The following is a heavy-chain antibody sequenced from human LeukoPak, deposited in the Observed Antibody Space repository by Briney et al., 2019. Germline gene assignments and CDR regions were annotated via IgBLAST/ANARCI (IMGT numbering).Heavy chain of an antibody. D-gene: IGHD5-24*01. CDR2: ISWNSGSI. Sequence: PGRSLRLSCAASGFTFAMNWVRQGPGKGLEWVSGISWNSGSIGYADSVKGRFTISRDNAKNSLYLQMNNLRPEDAAVYYCARGDGYNSATDDYWGQGTLVTVSS. CDR1: GFTFA. CDR3: ARGDGYNSATDDY. V-gene: IGHV3-9*01. J-gene: IGHJ4*02.